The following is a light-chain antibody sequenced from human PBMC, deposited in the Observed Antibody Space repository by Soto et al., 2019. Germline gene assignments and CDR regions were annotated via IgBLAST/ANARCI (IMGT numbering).Light chain of an antibody. CDR1: QSVTSSY. CDR2: AAS. V-gene: IGKV3-20*01. J-gene: IGKJ1*01. CDR3: QRYGSSVTWT. Sequence: EVVLTQSPGTLSLSPGERATLSCRASQSVTSSYLAWYQQKPGQAPRLLIYAASSRAAGIPDRFSGSGSGTELTRSISRLEPADFSVYSCQRYGSSVTWTGGQGTKVEIK.